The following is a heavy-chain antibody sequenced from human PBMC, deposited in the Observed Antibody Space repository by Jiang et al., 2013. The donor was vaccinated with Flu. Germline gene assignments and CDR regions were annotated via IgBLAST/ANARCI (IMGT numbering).Heavy chain of an antibody. Sequence: SSSSYIYYADSVKGRFTISRDNAKNSLYLQMNSLRAEDTAVYYCARELRHYDILTGYYYGMDVWGQGTTVTVSS. V-gene: IGHV3-21*01. CDR3: ARELRHYDILTGYYYGMDV. D-gene: IGHD3-9*01. CDR2: SSSSYI. J-gene: IGHJ6*02.